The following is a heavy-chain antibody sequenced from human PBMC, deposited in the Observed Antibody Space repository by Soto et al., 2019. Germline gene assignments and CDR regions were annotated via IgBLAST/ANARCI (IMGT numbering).Heavy chain of an antibody. Sequence: GGSLRLSCAASGFTFSSYGMHWVRQAPGKGLEWVAVISYDGSNKYYADSVKGRFTISRDNSKNTLYLQMNSLRAEDTAVYYWAKSLYNWAYYFEDWGQGTRVTVSS. D-gene: IGHD1-20*01. J-gene: IGHJ4*02. CDR3: AKSLYNWAYYFED. CDR1: GFTFSSYG. V-gene: IGHV3-30*18. CDR2: ISYDGSNK.